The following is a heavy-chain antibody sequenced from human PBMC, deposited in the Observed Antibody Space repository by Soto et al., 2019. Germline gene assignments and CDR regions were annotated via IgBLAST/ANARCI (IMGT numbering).Heavy chain of an antibody. CDR3: AGEGTWSGYYYYGMDV. D-gene: IGHD1-1*01. Sequence: QVQLQESGPGLVKPSETLSLTCTVSGGSISRYSWSWIRQPPGKGLEWIGYIYYSGSTTYNPSLKSRVTISVDTSKNQSSLKLSSVTAADTAVYYCAGEGTWSGYYYYGMDVWGQGTTVTVS. V-gene: IGHV4-59*08. J-gene: IGHJ6*02. CDR1: GGSISRYS. CDR2: IYYSGST.